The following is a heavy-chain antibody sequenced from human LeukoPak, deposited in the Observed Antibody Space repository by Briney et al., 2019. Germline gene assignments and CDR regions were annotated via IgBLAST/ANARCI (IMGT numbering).Heavy chain of an antibody. D-gene: IGHD5-24*01. CDR3: AKAMRGGYTSLDY. V-gene: IGHV3-43*01. Sequence: GGSLRLSCASSGFTFDDYTMHWVRQAPEKGLEWVSLISGDGAITYYADSVKGRFTISRDNSKNSLYLQMNSLRTEDTALYYCAKAMRGGYTSLDYWGQGTLVTVSS. CDR1: GFTFDDYT. J-gene: IGHJ4*02. CDR2: ISGDGAIT.